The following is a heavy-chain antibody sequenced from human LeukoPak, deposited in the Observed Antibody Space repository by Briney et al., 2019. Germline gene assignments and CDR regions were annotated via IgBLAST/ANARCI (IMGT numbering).Heavy chain of an antibody. V-gene: IGHV4-4*02. J-gene: IGHJ4*02. CDR3: GRLWNGSFYFDY. CDR1: GGSVSTSDW. Sequence: PSGTLSLTCAVSGGSVSTSDWWSWVRQPPGKGLDCIDQIFHSGSTNYNPSLNSVVTISVDKSNSQFSVRLNSVTSSSTAIYYSGRLWNGSFYFDYWGQGILVTVSS. D-gene: IGHD1-1*01. CDR2: IFHSGST.